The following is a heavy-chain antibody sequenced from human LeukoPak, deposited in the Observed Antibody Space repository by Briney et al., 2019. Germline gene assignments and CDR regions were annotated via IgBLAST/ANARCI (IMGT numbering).Heavy chain of an antibody. CDR3: ARQEVYGSGSFKEGLFDY. Sequence: GESLKISCKGSGYNFTSYWISWVRQMPGKGLEWMGRIDPSDSCTNYSPSFQGHVTISAEKSISTAYLQWSSLKASDTAMYYCARQEVYGSGSFKEGLFDYWGQGTLVTVSS. CDR2: IDPSDSCT. CDR1: GYNFTSYW. D-gene: IGHD3-10*01. V-gene: IGHV5-10-1*01. J-gene: IGHJ4*02.